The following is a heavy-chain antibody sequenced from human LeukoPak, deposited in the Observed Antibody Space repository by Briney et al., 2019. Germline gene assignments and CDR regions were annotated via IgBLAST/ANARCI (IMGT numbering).Heavy chain of an antibody. CDR1: GFTFSSYG. CDR3: AKGDYSNYPLHLDY. J-gene: IGHJ4*02. D-gene: IGHD4-11*01. V-gene: IGHV3-30*02. Sequence: SGGSLRLSCAASGFTFSSYGIHWVRQAPGKGVKWVAFIWYDGSYKYYADSVKGRLTISRDNSKNTVDLQMNSLRVEDTAVYYCAKGDYSNYPLHLDYWGQGTLVTVSS. CDR2: IWYDGSYK.